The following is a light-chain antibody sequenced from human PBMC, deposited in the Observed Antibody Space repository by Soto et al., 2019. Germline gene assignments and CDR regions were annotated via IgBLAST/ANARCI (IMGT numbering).Light chain of an antibody. Sequence: DIQMTQSPSSLSASVGDRVTITCRASQSITTYLNWYRQKPGKAPKLLIYAASSLQSGVPSRFSGSGSETEFTLSISSLQHEDFVTYFCQQIYSAPLTLVVGSKVDIK. V-gene: IGKV1-39*01. CDR3: QQIYSAPLT. J-gene: IGKJ4*01. CDR2: AAS. CDR1: QSITTY.